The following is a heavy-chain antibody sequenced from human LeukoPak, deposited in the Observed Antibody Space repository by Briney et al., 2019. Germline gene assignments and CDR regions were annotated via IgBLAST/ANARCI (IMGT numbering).Heavy chain of an antibody. CDR3: ARARKGYGSLDV. CDR1: GYTFTGYY. V-gene: IGHV1-2*02. CDR2: INPNSGDT. Sequence: ASVKVSCKASGYTFTGYYMHWVRQAPGQGLEWMGWINPNSGDTNYAQKFQGRVTMTRDTSISTAYMELSRLRSDDTAVYYCARARKGYGSLDVWGQGTTVTVSS. J-gene: IGHJ6*02. D-gene: IGHD5-12*01.